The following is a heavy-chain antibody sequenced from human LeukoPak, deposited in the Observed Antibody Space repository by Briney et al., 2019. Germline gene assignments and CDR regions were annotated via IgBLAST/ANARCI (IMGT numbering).Heavy chain of an antibody. J-gene: IGHJ4*02. Sequence: GGSLRLSCAVSGFTFSDYYMSWIRQAPGEGLEWLSYITSSGSTTHYADSVKGRFTISRDNAKNSLFLQMNDLRAEDTAVYYCAREGSYDRLRPFDYWGQGTLATVSS. D-gene: IGHD2-21*01. CDR1: GFTFSDYY. CDR3: AREGSYDRLRPFDY. CDR2: ITSSGSTT. V-gene: IGHV3-11*04.